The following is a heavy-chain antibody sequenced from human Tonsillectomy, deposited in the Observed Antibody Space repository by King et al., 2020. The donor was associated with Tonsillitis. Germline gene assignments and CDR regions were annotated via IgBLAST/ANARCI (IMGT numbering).Heavy chain of an antibody. Sequence: VQLVESGGGVVQPGRSLRLSCEASGFTFSTYAMHWVRQAPGKGLEWVAVISYDGSDNDYADSVKGRFTISRDNSKNTLYLQMNSLRPEDTAVYYCAREGGEALVPDAFDIWGQGTKVTVSS. D-gene: IGHD6-13*01. CDR1: GFTFSTYA. CDR3: AREGGEALVPDAFDI. CDR2: ISYDGSDN. V-gene: IGHV3-30*04. J-gene: IGHJ3*02.